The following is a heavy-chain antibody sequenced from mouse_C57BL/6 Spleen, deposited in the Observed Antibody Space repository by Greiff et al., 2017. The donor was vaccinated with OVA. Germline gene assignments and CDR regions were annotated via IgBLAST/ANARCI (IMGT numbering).Heavy chain of an antibody. CDR3: ARQLRLRSWCAY. CDR2: IYPGDGDT. J-gene: IGHJ3*01. CDR1: GYAFSSYW. V-gene: IGHV1-80*01. Sequence: VQLQQSGAELVKPGASVKISCKASGYAFSSYWMNWVKQRPGKGLEWIGQIYPGDGDTNYNGKFKGKATLTADKSSSTAYMQLSSLTSEDSAVYFCARQLRLRSWCAYWGQGTLVTVSA. D-gene: IGHD3-2*02.